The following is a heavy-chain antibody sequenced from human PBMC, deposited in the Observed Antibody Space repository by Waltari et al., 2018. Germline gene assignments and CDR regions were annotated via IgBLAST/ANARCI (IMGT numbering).Heavy chain of an antibody. CDR1: GGTFSSYA. V-gene: IGHV1-69*13. Sequence: QVQLVQSGAEVKKPGSSVKVSCKASGGTFSSYAISWVRQAHGQGLEWMGRIIPIFGTANYAQKFQGRVTITADKSTSTAYMELSSLRSEDTAVYYCAQSYDFWSGYYAFDYWGQGTLVTVSS. CDR3: AQSYDFWSGYYAFDY. J-gene: IGHJ4*02. D-gene: IGHD3-3*01. CDR2: IIPIFGTA.